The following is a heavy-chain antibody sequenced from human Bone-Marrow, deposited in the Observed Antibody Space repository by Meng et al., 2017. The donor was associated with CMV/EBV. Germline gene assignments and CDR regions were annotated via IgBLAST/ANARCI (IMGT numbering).Heavy chain of an antibody. CDR2: IYTTEST. CDR3: ARGLTVLDY. CDR1: GVSIRNYY. V-gene: IGHV4-4*07. D-gene: IGHD4-17*01. J-gene: IGHJ4*02. Sequence: TLSLTCTGSGVSIRNYYWSWIRQSAGKGLEWIGRIYTTESTNYKPSLRSRVTMSVDTSKKQFSLRLSSVTAADTAVYYCARGLTVLDYWGQGTLVTVSS.